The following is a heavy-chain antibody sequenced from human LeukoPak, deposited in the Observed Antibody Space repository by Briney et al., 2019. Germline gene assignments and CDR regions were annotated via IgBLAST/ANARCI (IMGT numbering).Heavy chain of an antibody. CDR3: ARALEDYDYADYTGFDF. D-gene: IGHD4-17*01. CDR1: GLSVSSNF. J-gene: IGHJ3*01. Sequence: AGGSLRLSCAATGLSVSSNFMSWVRQAPGKGLEWVSNIDRATNYIWNADSVKGRFTISRDNAGNSLYLQMNSLRAEDTAVYYCARALEDYDYADYTGFDFWGQGTMATVSS. CDR2: IDRATNYI. V-gene: IGHV3-21*05.